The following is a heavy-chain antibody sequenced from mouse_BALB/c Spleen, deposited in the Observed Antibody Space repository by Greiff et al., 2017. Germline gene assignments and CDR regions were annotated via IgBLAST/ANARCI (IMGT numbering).Heavy chain of an antibody. J-gene: IGHJ1*01. Sequence: EVKLVESGGGLVQPGGSLRLSCATSGFTFTDYYMSWVRQPPGKALEWLGFIRNKANGYTTEYSASVKGRFTISRDNSQSILYLQMNTLRAEDSATYYCARAFITTATWYFDVWGAGTTVTVSS. CDR2: IRNKANGYTT. D-gene: IGHD1-2*01. CDR3: ARAFITTATWYFDV. CDR1: GFTFTDYY. V-gene: IGHV7-3*02.